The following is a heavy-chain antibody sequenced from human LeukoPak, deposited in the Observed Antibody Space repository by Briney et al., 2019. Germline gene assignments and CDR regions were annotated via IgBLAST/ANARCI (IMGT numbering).Heavy chain of an antibody. CDR1: GFTVSSNY. V-gene: IGHV3-53*01. Sequence: PGGSLRLSCAASGFTVSSNYMSWVCQAPGKGLEWVSVIYSGGSTYYADSVKGRFTISRDNSKNTLYLQMNSLRAEDTAVYYCATGDLDSSGYYDYWGQGTLVTVSS. CDR2: IYSGGST. CDR3: ATGDLDSSGYYDY. D-gene: IGHD3-22*01. J-gene: IGHJ4*02.